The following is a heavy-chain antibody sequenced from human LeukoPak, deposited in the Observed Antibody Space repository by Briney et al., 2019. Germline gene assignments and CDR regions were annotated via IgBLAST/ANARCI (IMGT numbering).Heavy chain of an antibody. CDR1: GFTFRSYA. D-gene: IGHD6-13*01. CDR3: ARDPSGIAGTSHAFDF. Sequence: PGGSLRLSCAASGFTFRSYAMHWVRQAPGKGLEWVAVISFDGSNKYYPDSVKGRFTISRDNSKNTLYLQMNSLRTEDTAIFYCARDPSGIAGTSHAFDFWGQGTMVTVSS. V-gene: IGHV3-30-3*01. J-gene: IGHJ3*01. CDR2: ISFDGSNK.